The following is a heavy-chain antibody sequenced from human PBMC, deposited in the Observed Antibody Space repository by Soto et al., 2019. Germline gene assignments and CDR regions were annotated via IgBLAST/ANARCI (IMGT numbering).Heavy chain of an antibody. CDR1: GFTFSING. D-gene: IGHD3-16*01. V-gene: IGHV3-33*01. CDR2: IWDDGSNK. J-gene: IGHJ6*02. Sequence: QPGGSLRLSCAASGFTFSINGMHWVRHAPGKGLEWVAVIWDDGSNKYYADSVKGRFTISRDNSKNTLYLQMNSLRAEDMAVYYCARDRVGAQSPHYYYYGMDVWGQGTTVTVSS. CDR3: ARDRVGAQSPHYYYYGMDV.